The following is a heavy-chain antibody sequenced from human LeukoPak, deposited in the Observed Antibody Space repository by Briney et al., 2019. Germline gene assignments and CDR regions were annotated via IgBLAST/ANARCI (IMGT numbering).Heavy chain of an antibody. CDR2: IGDSTGTT. CDR3: ATHHSSGWYYMDV. J-gene: IGHJ6*04. Sequence: GGSLRLSCAASGFTFSSYAMTWVRQAPGKGLEWVSVIGDSTGTTNYADPVKGRFTISRDNSKNTLYLQMNSLRADDTAVYYCATHHSSGWYYMDVWGKGTTVTVSS. CDR1: GFTFSSYA. V-gene: IGHV3-23*01. D-gene: IGHD6-19*01.